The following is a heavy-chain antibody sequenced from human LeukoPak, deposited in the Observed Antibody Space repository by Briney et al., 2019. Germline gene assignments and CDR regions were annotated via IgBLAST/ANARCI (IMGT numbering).Heavy chain of an antibody. D-gene: IGHD3-22*01. Sequence: SVKVSCKASGGTFSSYAISWVRQAPGQGLEWMGRIIPILGIANYAQKFQGRVTIAADKSTSTAYMELSSLRSEDTAVYYCARDAGYYDSSGYYPDAFDIWGQGTMVTVSS. V-gene: IGHV1-69*04. J-gene: IGHJ3*02. CDR2: IIPILGIA. CDR3: ARDAGYYDSSGYYPDAFDI. CDR1: GGTFSSYA.